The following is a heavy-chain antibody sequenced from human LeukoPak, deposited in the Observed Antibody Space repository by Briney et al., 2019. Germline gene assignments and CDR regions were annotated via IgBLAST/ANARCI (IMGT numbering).Heavy chain of an antibody. CDR2: IYHDGST. Sequence: SETLSLTCAVSGGSISSNNWWIWVRQSPEKGLEWIGEIYHDGSTNHNPSLKSRVTISMDKSKNQLSLKLNFVTAADTAVYYCARDRGGYTYSHDYWGQGTLVTVSS. CDR1: GGSISSNNW. CDR3: ARDRGGYTYSHDY. D-gene: IGHD5-18*01. J-gene: IGHJ4*02. V-gene: IGHV4-4*02.